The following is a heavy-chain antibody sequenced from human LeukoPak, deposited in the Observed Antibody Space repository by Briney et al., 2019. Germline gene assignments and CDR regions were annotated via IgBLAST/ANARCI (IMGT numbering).Heavy chain of an antibody. Sequence: GRSLRLSCAASGFTFSSYAMHWVRQPPGKGLEWVAVISYDGSNKYYADSVKGRFTISRDNSKNTLYLQMNSLRAEDTAVYYCARDLSDYVWGSYRWNYFDYWGQGTLVTVSS. CDR2: ISYDGSNK. D-gene: IGHD3-16*02. CDR3: ARDLSDYVWGSYRWNYFDY. V-gene: IGHV3-30-3*01. J-gene: IGHJ4*02. CDR1: GFTFSSYA.